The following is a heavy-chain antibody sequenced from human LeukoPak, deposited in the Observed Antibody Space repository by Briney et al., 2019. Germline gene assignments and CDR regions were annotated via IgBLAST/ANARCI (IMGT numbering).Heavy chain of an antibody. J-gene: IGHJ4*02. CDR2: INPNSGGT. Sequence: ASVKVSCKASGYTFTGYYMHWVRQAPGQGLEWMGWINPNSGGTNYAQKFQGRVTMTRDTSISTAYMELSRLRSDDTAVYYCARRYCSSTSCPIFDYWGQGTLVTGSS. CDR1: GYTFTGYY. V-gene: IGHV1-2*02. D-gene: IGHD2-2*01. CDR3: ARRYCSSTSCPIFDY.